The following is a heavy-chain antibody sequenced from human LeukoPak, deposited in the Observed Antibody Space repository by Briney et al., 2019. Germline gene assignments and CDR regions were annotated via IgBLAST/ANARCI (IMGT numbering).Heavy chain of an antibody. D-gene: IGHD4-17*01. CDR1: GGSFSGYY. J-gene: IGHJ6*02. Sequence: LSLTCAVYGGSFSGYYWSWVRQAPGEGPEWISYISSSGDSEYYADSVKGRFTISRDNAKNSLYLQMNSLRAEDTAVYYCARVILTVTSDLLYYYYYYGMDVWGQGTTVTVSS. CDR2: ISSSGDSE. V-gene: IGHV3-11*04. CDR3: ARVILTVTSDLLYYYYYYGMDV.